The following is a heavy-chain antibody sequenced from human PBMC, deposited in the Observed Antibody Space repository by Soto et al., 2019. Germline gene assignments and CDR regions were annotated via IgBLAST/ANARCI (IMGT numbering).Heavy chain of an antibody. CDR2: IYSTEST. CDR3: ARQKDYYGSGSHFDS. Sequence: SETLSLTCTVSGGSISSGSYYWSWIRQHPGKGLEWIGYIYSTESTNYNPSLESRLTISVDMSASQFSLKLSSVTAADTAVYYCARQKDYYGSGSHFDSWGRGALVTVSS. D-gene: IGHD3-10*01. V-gene: IGHV4-30-4*08. CDR1: GGSISSGSYY. J-gene: IGHJ4*02.